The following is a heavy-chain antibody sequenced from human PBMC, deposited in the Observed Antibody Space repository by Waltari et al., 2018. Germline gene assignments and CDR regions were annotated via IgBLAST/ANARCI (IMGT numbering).Heavy chain of an antibody. CDR3: ARDRLSIAAAGISFYDGMDV. D-gene: IGHD6-13*01. Sequence: QVQLVQSGAEVKKPGSSVKVSCKASGGPFSSYAISWALTAPGPGSGWMWRVVDISCTVDYAQSFNGRCTITAEESTSTAYMELSSRGSEDTSVYYGARDRLSIAAAGISFYDGMDVWGQGTTVTVSS. CDR1: GGPFSSYA. CDR2: VVDISCTV. J-gene: IGHJ6*02. V-gene: IGHV1-69*15.